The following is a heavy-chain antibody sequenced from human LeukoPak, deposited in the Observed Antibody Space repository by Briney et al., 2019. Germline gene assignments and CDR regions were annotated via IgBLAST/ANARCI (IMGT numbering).Heavy chain of an antibody. V-gene: IGHV4-59*01. Sequence: SETLPLTCTVPGGSISSYYWSWIRQPPGRGLEWIGYVYYSGSTNYNPSLKSRVTISVDTSKNQFSLKLSSVTAADTAVYYCASLSNGAENWFDPWGQGTLVTVSS. CDR3: ASLSNGAENWFDP. D-gene: IGHD2-8*01. CDR1: GGSISSYY. CDR2: VYYSGST. J-gene: IGHJ5*02.